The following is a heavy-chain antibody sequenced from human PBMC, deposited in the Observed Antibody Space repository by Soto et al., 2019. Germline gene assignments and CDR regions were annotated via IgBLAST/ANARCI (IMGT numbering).Heavy chain of an antibody. CDR1: GGSISSGGYY. Sequence: PSETLSLTCTVSGGSISSGGYYWSWIRQHPGKGLEWIGYIYYSGSTYYNPSLKSRVTTSVDTSKNQFSLKLSSVTAADTAVYYCARDVVRGFYGMDVWGQGTTVTVSS. J-gene: IGHJ6*02. V-gene: IGHV4-31*03. CDR3: ARDVVRGFYGMDV. CDR2: IYYSGST. D-gene: IGHD3-10*01.